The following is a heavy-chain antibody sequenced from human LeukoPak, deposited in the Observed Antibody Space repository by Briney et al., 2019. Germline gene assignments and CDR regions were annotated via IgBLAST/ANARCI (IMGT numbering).Heavy chain of an antibody. J-gene: IGHJ6*02. D-gene: IGHD5-24*01. CDR2: ISYDGSNK. Sequence: PGGSLRLSCAASGFTFSSYGMHWVRQAPGKGLEWVAVISYDGSNKYYADSVKGRFTISRDNSKNTLYLQMNSLRAEDTAVYYCANCKGDGYNYGPYYYYGMDVWGQGTTVTVSS. CDR1: GFTFSSYG. CDR3: ANCKGDGYNYGPYYYYGMDV. V-gene: IGHV3-30*18.